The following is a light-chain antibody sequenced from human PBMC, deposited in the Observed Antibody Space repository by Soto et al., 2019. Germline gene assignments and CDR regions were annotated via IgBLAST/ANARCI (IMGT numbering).Light chain of an antibody. V-gene: IGKV3-20*01. J-gene: IGKJ2*01. CDR3: QQYGKSAMFT. CDR1: QSVSSSY. CDR2: GAT. Sequence: EIVLTQSPGTLSLSPGDRATLSCRASQSVSSSYLGWYQQKPGPAPSLLIYGATNRGTGIPDRFSGGGSGTAFTLTISRLEPEDFAVYYCQQYGKSAMFTFGQGTKLEIK.